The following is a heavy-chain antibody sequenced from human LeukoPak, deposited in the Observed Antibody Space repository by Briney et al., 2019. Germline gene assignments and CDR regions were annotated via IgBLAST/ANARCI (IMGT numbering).Heavy chain of an antibody. CDR1: GFILNNYG. CDR3: AKGSSGYFFDL. CDR2: ISNDGGGT. D-gene: IGHD3-22*01. J-gene: IGHJ4*02. V-gene: IGHV3-23*01. Sequence: GGSLRLSCAASGFILNNYGLVWVRQAPGKGLEWVSAISNDGGGTTYADFVKGRFSVSRDNSKNTLFLQMNSLRAEDTALYYCAKGSSGYFFDLWGQGTLVTVSS.